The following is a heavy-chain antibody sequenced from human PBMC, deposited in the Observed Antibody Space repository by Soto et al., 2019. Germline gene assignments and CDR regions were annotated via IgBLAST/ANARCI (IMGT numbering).Heavy chain of an antibody. V-gene: IGHV3-30*18. D-gene: IGHD5-12*01. CDR1: GFTFSSYG. Sequence: GGSLSLSCAASGFTFSSYGMHWVGQAPGKGMEWVAVISYDVSNKYYTDSVKGRFTISRDNSKNTLYLQMDSLRAEDTAVYYCVKDRRVSGYDYPLYFDHWGQGTPVTVSS. J-gene: IGHJ4*02. CDR3: VKDRRVSGYDYPLYFDH. CDR2: ISYDVSNK.